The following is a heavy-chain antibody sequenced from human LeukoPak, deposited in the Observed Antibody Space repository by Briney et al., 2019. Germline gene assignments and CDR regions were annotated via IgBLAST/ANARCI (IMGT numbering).Heavy chain of an antibody. D-gene: IGHD1-26*01. CDR2: ISYDGSNK. CDR3: ARRGYSGSSYFED. CDR1: GFTFSNAW. J-gene: IGHJ4*02. Sequence: GGSLRLSCAASGFTFSNAWMSWVRQAPGKGLEWVAVISYDGSNKYYADSVKGRFTISRDNSNNTLYLQMNSLRAEDTAVYYCARRGYSGSSYFEDWGQGTLVTVSS. V-gene: IGHV3-30*03.